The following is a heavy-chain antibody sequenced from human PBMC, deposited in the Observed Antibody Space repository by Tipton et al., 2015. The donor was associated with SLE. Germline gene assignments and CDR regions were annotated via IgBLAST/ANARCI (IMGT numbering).Heavy chain of an antibody. Sequence: SLRLSCAASGFTFSNYGMHWVRQAPGKGLAWVAFLRYHGSDKYYADSVRGRFTISRDNANNSLYLQMNSLRGEDTAVYYCARGDANSGDYWGQGTLATVSS. V-gene: IGHV3-30*02. CDR1: GFTFSNYG. CDR3: ARGDANSGDY. J-gene: IGHJ4*02. D-gene: IGHD3-10*01. CDR2: LRYHGSDK.